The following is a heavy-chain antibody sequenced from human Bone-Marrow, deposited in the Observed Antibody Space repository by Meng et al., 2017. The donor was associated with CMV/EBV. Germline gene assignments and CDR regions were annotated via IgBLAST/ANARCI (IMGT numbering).Heavy chain of an antibody. Sequence: SLKISCAASGFTFDDYAMHWVRQAPGKGLVWVSGISWNSGSIGYADSVKGRFTISRDNAKNSLYLQMNSLRAEDTAVYYCAREIVVVPAAIYYYYGMDVWGQGTTVTVSS. CDR2: ISWNSGSI. V-gene: IGHV3-9*01. CDR1: GFTFDDYA. J-gene: IGHJ6*02. D-gene: IGHD2-2*02. CDR3: AREIVVVPAAIYYYYGMDV.